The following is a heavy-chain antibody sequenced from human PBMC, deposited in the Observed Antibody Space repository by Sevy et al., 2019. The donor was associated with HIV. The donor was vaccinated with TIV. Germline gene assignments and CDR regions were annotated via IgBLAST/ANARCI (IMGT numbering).Heavy chain of an antibody. V-gene: IGHV1-69*10. Sequence: ASVKVSCKASGGTFSSYAISWVRQAPGQGLEWMGGIIPILGIANYAQKFQGRVTITADKSTSTAYMELSSLRSEDTAVYYSARTALEEYNWNCFDYWGQGTLVTVSS. CDR2: IIPILGIA. J-gene: IGHJ4*02. CDR1: GGTFSSYA. D-gene: IGHD1-20*01. CDR3: ARTALEEYNWNCFDY.